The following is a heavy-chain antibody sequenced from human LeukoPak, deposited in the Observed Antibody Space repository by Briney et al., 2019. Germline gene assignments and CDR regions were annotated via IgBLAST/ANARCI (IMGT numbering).Heavy chain of an antibody. J-gene: IGHJ4*02. CDR2: INHSGST. D-gene: IGHD6-6*01. CDR3: ARESSTTQTNLFDS. V-gene: IGHV4-34*01. CDR1: GGSFSGYY. Sequence: SETLSLTCAVYGGSFSGYYWSWIRQPPGKGLEWIGEINHSGSTNHNSSLKGRVTISLDTSKNQFSLILSSVTAADTAIYFCARESSTTQTNLFDSWGQGTLVTVSS.